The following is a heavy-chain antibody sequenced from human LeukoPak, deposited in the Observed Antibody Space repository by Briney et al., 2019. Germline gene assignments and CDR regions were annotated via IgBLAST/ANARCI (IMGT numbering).Heavy chain of an antibody. D-gene: IGHD3-3*01. CDR1: GFSFSHSG. V-gene: IGHV3-30*02. Sequence: GGSLRLSCEASGFSFSHSGMHWVRQAPGKGLDWITFIQYDGGNQYYADSVKGRFTISRDNSKNTLYLQMSSLTAEDTAVYYCARDAYYDFWSGYPRYFDYWGQGTLVTVSS. J-gene: IGHJ4*02. CDR3: ARDAYYDFWSGYPRYFDY. CDR2: IQYDGGNQ.